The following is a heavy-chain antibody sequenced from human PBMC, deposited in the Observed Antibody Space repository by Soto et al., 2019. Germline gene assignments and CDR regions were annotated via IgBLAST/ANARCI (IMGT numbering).Heavy chain of an antibody. D-gene: IGHD6-19*01. V-gene: IGHV4-59*01. J-gene: IGHJ4*02. CDR3: ARQEYTSGWYPFDY. CDR2: IYYSGST. Sequence: SETLSLTCTVSGGSISSYYWSWIRQPPWKGLERIGYIYYSGSTNYNPPLKSRVTTSVDPSKNQFSLKLRSVTAADTAVYYCARQEYTSGWYPFDYWGQGSLVTVCS. CDR1: GGSISSYY.